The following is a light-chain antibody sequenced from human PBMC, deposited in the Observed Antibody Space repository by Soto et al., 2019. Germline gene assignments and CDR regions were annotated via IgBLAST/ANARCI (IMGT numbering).Light chain of an antibody. CDR2: GAS. J-gene: IGKJ1*01. CDR3: QQYGRSSQT. V-gene: IGKV3-20*01. CDR1: QSVGSNY. Sequence: EIVLTQFPGTLSLSPGERATLSCRASQSVGSNYLAWYQQRPGQPTNLLIFGASHRAPDIPDRFSGSGSETDFTLTISRLETEYFALYYCQQYGRSSQTFGQGTKVEIK.